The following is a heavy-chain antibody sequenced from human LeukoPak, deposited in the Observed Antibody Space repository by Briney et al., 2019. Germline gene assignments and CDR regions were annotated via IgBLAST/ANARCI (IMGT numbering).Heavy chain of an antibody. CDR3: AKGTVGAYEIDY. D-gene: IGHD1-26*01. CDR2: IRYDGNNK. J-gene: IGHJ4*02. V-gene: IGHV3-30*02. CDR1: GFTFSSYG. Sequence: HPGGSLRLSCAASGFTFSSYGLHWVRQAPGRGLEWVAFIRYDGNNKYYADSVKGRFTISRDNSKNTLYLQMNSLRTEDTAVYYCAKGTVGAYEIDYWGQGTLVTVSS.